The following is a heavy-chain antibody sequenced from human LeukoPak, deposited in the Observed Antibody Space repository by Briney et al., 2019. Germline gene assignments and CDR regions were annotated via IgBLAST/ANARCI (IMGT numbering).Heavy chain of an antibody. CDR3: ARQEGTPTVYYFDY. Sequence: PSETLSLTCTVSGGSISSSSYYWGWIRQPPGKGLEWIGSIYYSGSTYYNPSLKSRVTISVDTSKNQFSLKLSSVTAADTAVYYCARQEGTPTVYYFDYWGQGTLVTVSS. CDR2: IYYSGST. D-gene: IGHD1-1*01. J-gene: IGHJ4*02. CDR1: GGSISSSSYY. V-gene: IGHV4-39*01.